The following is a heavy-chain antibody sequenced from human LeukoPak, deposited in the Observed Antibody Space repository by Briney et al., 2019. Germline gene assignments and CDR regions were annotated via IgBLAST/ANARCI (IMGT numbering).Heavy chain of an antibody. CDR3: ARVGIAMDPYYFDY. Sequence: SVKVSCKASGFVFTSYGFTWVRQAPGQGLEWMGGIIPIFGTANYAQKFQGRVTITADESTSTAYMELSSLRSEDTAVYYCARVGIAMDPYYFDYWGQGTLVTVSS. CDR1: GFVFTSYG. J-gene: IGHJ4*02. D-gene: IGHD5-18*01. V-gene: IGHV1-69*13. CDR2: IIPIFGTA.